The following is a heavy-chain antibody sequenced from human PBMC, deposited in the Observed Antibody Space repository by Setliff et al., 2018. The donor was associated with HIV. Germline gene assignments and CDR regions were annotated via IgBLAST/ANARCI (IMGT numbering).Heavy chain of an antibody. Sequence: SETLSLTCNVSGDSITNFYWSWIRQPPGKGLEWIGYIYNPGSTNFNPSLQSRVSMSVDVSTNQFSLRLTSVTAADTAVYYCARLRLAVMMSLDYFDLWGQGTLVTVSS. CDR3: ARLRLAVMMSLDYFDL. J-gene: IGHJ4*02. CDR2: IYNPGST. D-gene: IGHD3-16*01. CDR1: GDSITNFY. V-gene: IGHV4-4*09.